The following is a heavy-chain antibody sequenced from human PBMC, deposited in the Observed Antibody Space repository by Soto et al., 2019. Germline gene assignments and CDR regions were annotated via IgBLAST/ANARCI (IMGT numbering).Heavy chain of an antibody. Sequence: QVQLQESGPGLVKPSETLSLTCSVSGTSVSNYYWSWIRQPAGKGLEHIGRIYTSGSTSYNPSLKSRVTMSMDTSQTQIDLNLTSVTAADTAVYYCARGGIQLSYAFDYWGQGILVTVSS. D-gene: IGHD3-10*01. CDR2: IYTSGST. J-gene: IGHJ4*02. V-gene: IGHV4-4*07. CDR1: GTSVSNYY. CDR3: ARGGIQLSYAFDY.